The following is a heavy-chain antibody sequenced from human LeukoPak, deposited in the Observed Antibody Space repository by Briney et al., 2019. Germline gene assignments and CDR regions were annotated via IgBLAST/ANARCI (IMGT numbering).Heavy chain of an antibody. Sequence: ASVKVSCKASGYTFTGYYMHWVRQAPGQGLEWLGRINPNSGGTNYAQKFQGRVTMTRDTSITTAYMDLSRLITDDAAVYYCWRGYDNGVDAFYIWCQGTIVTVSS. CDR2: INPNSGGT. J-gene: IGHJ3*02. CDR3: WRGYDNGVDAFYI. D-gene: IGHD3-16*01. V-gene: IGHV1-2*06. CDR1: GYTFTGYY.